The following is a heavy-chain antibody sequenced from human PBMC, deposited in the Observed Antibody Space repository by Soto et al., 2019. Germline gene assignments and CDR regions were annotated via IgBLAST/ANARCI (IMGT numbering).Heavy chain of an antibody. J-gene: IGHJ3*01. CDR2: ISGSGSRI. V-gene: IGHV3-23*01. CDR3: GKDPNGDYVGGFEF. Sequence: PGGSLRLSCAASGFTFNNYAMSWVRQAPGKGLEWVSGISGSGSRIFYADSVKGRFTVSRDFSKNTLSLQMDSLRAEDTAVYFCGKDPNGDYVGGFEFWGPGPMVTVS. CDR1: GFTFNNYA. D-gene: IGHD4-17*01.